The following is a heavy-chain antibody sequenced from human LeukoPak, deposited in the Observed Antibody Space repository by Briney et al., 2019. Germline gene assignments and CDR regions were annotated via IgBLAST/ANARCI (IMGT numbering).Heavy chain of an antibody. D-gene: IGHD1-20*01. CDR2: FDPEDGET. CDR1: GYTLTELS. J-gene: IGHJ6*02. Sequence: ASVKVSCKVSGYTLTELSMHWVRQAPGKGLEWMGGFDPEDGETIYAQKFQGRVTMTEDTSTDTAYMELSSLRSEDTAVYYCATVLTRAYNWNDVGLYYYYGMDVWGQGTTVTVSS. V-gene: IGHV1-24*01. CDR3: ATVLTRAYNWNDVGLYYYYGMDV.